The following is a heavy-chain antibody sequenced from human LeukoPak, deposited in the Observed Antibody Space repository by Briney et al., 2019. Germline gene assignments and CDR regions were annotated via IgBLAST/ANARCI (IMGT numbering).Heavy chain of an antibody. Sequence: SQTLSLTCTVYGGSFIHYYWSWVRQPPGKGLEWIGEINHSGSTNYSPSLKSRVTISVDTSKNQFSLKLSSVTAADTAVYDFPRAGYSSGWSIDYWGEGTLVTVST. D-gene: IGHD6-19*01. CDR3: PRAGYSSGWSIDY. V-gene: IGHV4-34*01. CDR2: INHSGST. CDR1: GGSFIHYY. J-gene: IGHJ4*02.